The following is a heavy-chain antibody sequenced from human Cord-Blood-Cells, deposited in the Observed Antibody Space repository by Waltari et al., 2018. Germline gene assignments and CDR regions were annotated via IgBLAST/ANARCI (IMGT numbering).Heavy chain of an antibody. V-gene: IGHV4-34*01. D-gene: IGHD6-13*01. Sequence: QVQLQQWGAGLLKPSETLSLTCAVYGGSFSGYYWSWIRQPPGKGLEWMGEINHSGSTNYNPSLKSRVTISVDTSKNQFSLKLSSVTAADTAVYYCARAGIAAAGTLDYWGQGTLVTVSS. J-gene: IGHJ4*02. CDR2: INHSGST. CDR3: ARAGIAAAGTLDY. CDR1: GGSFSGYY.